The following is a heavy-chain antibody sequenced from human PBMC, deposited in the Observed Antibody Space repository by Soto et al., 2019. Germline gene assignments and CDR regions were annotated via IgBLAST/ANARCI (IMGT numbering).Heavy chain of an antibody. Sequence: TETLSLTCAVSGGSISSSNWWSWVRQPPGKGLEWIGEIYHSGSTNYNPSLKSRVTISVDKSKNQFSLKLSSVTAADTAVYYCARHYYDSSGYLVDYWGQGTLVTVSS. D-gene: IGHD3-22*01. CDR3: ARHYYDSSGYLVDY. CDR2: IYHSGST. V-gene: IGHV4-4*02. J-gene: IGHJ4*02. CDR1: GGSISSSNW.